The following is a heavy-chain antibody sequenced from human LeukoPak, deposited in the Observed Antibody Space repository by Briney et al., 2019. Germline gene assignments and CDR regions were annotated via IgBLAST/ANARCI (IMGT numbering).Heavy chain of an antibody. CDR1: GYTFTCYY. CDR3: ARVGATYYYYGMDV. V-gene: IGHV1-2*02. D-gene: IGHD1-26*01. J-gene: IGHJ6*02. Sequence: ASVKVSCKASGYTFTCYYMHWVRQAPGQGLEWMGWINPNSGGTNYAQKFQGRVTMTRDTSISTAYMELSRLRSDDTAVYYCARVGATYYYYGMDVWGQGTTVTVSS. CDR2: INPNSGGT.